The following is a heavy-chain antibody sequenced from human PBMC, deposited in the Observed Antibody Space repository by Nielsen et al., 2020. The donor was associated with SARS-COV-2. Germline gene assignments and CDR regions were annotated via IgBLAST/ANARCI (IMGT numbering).Heavy chain of an antibody. CDR1: GFTFSSYA. CDR3: ARGGSYFLYYFDY. CDR2: ISGSGGST. D-gene: IGHD1-26*01. Sequence: GESLKISCAASGFTFSSYAMSWVRQAPGKGLEWVSAISGSGGSTYYADSVKGRFTISRDNAKNSLYLQMNSLRAEDTAVYYCARGGSYFLYYFDYWGQGTLVTVSS. V-gene: IGHV3-23*01. J-gene: IGHJ4*02.